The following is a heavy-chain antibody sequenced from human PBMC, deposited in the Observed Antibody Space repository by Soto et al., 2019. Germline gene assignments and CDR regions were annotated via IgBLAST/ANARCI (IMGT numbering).Heavy chain of an antibody. D-gene: IGHD2-15*01. J-gene: IGHJ3*02. CDR2: IIPILGIA. Sequence: QVQLVQSGAEVKKPGSSVKVSCKASGGTFSSYTISWVRQAPGQGLEWMGRIIPILGIANYAQKFQGRVTITADKSTSTAYMELSSLRSEDTAVYYCARGVNYCSGGSCDDAFDIWGQGTMVTVSS. CDR1: GGTFSSYT. CDR3: ARGVNYCSGGSCDDAFDI. V-gene: IGHV1-69*02.